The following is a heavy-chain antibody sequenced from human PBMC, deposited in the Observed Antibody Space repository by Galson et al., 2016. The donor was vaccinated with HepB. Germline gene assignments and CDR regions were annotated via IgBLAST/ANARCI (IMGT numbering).Heavy chain of an antibody. CDR1: GYTFTGYY. CDR2: INPNSGGT. D-gene: IGHD6-6*01. V-gene: IGHV1-2*04. Sequence: SVKVSCKASGYTFTGYYMHWVRQAPGQGLEWMGWINPNSGGTNYAQKFQGWVTMTRDTSISTAYMELSRLRSDDTAVYYCAREGGDSSSSGYFYYGMDVWGQGTTVTVAS. CDR3: AREGGDSSSSGYFYYGMDV. J-gene: IGHJ6*02.